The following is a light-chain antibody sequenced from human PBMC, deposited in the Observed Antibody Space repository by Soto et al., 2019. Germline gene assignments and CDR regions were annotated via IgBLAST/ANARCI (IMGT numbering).Light chain of an antibody. CDR3: QQYNNWPFS. CDR2: DVS. Sequence: EIVMTQSPATLSVSPGERATLSCRAGQGVTTNFAWYQQKSGQSPRLLIYDVSIRATGVPARFSGTGSETDFTLTISGLQSEDSAVYFCQQYNNWPFSFVQGTRVEIK. J-gene: IGKJ5*01. CDR1: QGVTTN. V-gene: IGKV3-15*01.